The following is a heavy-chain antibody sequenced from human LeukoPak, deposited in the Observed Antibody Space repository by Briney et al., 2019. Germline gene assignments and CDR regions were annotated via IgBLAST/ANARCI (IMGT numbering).Heavy chain of an antibody. CDR1: GYTFTGYY. J-gene: IGHJ4*02. CDR2: INPNSGGT. Sequence: GASVKVSCKASGYTFTGYYMHWVRQAPGQGLEWMGWINPNSGGTNYAQKFQGRVTMTRDTSISTAYMELSRLRSDDTAAYYCARDLGYSGSYWGYFDYWGQGTLVTVSS. V-gene: IGHV1-2*02. D-gene: IGHD1-26*01. CDR3: ARDLGYSGSYWGYFDY.